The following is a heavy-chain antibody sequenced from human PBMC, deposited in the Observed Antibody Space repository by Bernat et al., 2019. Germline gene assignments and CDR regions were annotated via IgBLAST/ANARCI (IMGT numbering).Heavy chain of an antibody. CDR2: IGGSDGNT. D-gene: IGHD1-26*01. CDR3: SRPGGSYVFRGFDS. J-gene: IGHJ4*02. V-gene: IGHV3-23*01. CDR1: GSTFSNYA. Sequence: EVQLLESGGGLVQPGGSLRLSCAAPGSTFSNYAMSWVRQAPGKGLEWVSAIGGSDGNTYYADSVKGRFTISRDNSKNILYLQMNSLRAEDTAVYSCSRPGGSYVFRGFDSWGQGTLVTVSS.